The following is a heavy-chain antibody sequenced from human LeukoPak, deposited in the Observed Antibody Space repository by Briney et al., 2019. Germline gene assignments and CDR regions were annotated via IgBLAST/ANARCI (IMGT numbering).Heavy chain of an antibody. J-gene: IGHJ3*02. CDR2: IKSKTDGGTT. CDR3: TVRTTYSSSWRNKDRNDAFDI. V-gene: IGHV3-15*01. D-gene: IGHD6-13*01. Sequence: GGSLRLSCAASGFTFSNAWMSWVRQAPGKGLEWVGRIKSKTDGGTTDYAAPVKGRFTISRDDSKNTLYLQMNSLKTEDTAVYYCTVRTTYSSSWRNKDRNDAFDIWGXGTMVTVSS. CDR1: GFTFSNAW.